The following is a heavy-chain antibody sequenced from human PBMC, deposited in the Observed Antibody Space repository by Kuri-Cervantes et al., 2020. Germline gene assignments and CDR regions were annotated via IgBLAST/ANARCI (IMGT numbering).Heavy chain of an antibody. D-gene: IGHD1-26*01. CDR3: ARGVAKWELRLVGMDV. CDR1: GYTFTGYY. Sequence: ASVKVSCKTSGYTFTGYYMHWVRQAPGQGLEWMGWINPNSGGTNYAQKFQGRVTMTRDTSISTAYMELSRLRSDDTAVYYCARGVAKWELRLVGMDVWGQGTTVTGSS. CDR2: INPNSGGT. J-gene: IGHJ6*02. V-gene: IGHV1-2*02.